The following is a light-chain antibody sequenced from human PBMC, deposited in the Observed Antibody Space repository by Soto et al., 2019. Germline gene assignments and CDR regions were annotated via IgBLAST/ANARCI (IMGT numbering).Light chain of an antibody. CDR3: LQRSGWPWT. J-gene: IGKJ1*01. V-gene: IGKV3-11*01. CDR1: QSVSSY. Sequence: EIVLTQSPATLSLSPGERATLSCRASQSVSSYFAWYQQKPGQAPRLLIYDASNRASDIPASFSGSGSGKDFTLTISSLEPEDFAVYYCLQRSGWPWTFGQGTRVEIK. CDR2: DAS.